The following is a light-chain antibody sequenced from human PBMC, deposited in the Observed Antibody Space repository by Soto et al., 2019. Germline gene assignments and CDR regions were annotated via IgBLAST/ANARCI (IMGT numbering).Light chain of an antibody. CDR2: ENN. J-gene: IGLJ1*01. CDR1: SSNIGKRS. V-gene: IGLV1-51*01. CDR3: GAWDNSLSAGV. Sequence: QSVLTQPPSVSAAPGQQVSISCSGSSSNIGKRSVSWYQQLPGTSPTLLIYENNKRPSGIPDRFSGSKSGTSATLGITGLQTGDEADYYCGAWDNSLSAGVFGTGTKLTVL.